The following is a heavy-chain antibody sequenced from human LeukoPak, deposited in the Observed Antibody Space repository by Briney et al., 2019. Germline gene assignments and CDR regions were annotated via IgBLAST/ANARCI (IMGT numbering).Heavy chain of an antibody. D-gene: IGHD6-19*01. Sequence: GGSLRLSCAASGFTFSNYSMNWVRQAPGKGLEWVSYISSSSSTIYYADSVKGRFTISRDNAKNSLYLQMNSLRAEDTAVYYCGWLGSGWYGGYWGQGTLVTVSS. J-gene: IGHJ4*02. CDR2: ISSSSSTI. V-gene: IGHV3-48*01. CDR3: GWLGSGWYGGY. CDR1: GFTFSNYS.